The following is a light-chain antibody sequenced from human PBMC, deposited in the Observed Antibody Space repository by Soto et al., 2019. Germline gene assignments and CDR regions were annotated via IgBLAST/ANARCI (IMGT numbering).Light chain of an antibody. V-gene: IGKV1-5*01. CDR1: QSIAAS. J-gene: IGKJ1*01. CDR3: QQYDYSRT. CDR2: DVS. Sequence: DVQMTQSPSTLSASVGDSVTITCRASQSIAASLAWYQLKPGEAPKLLIYDVSNLESVVPSIFSGSGSATEFSLTIRRLHADDFANYYCQQYDYSRTFGQGTKVEIK.